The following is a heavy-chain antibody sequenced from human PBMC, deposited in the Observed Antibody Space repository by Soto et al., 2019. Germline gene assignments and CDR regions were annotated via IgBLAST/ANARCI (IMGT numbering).Heavy chain of an antibody. V-gene: IGHV3-30*18. Sequence: ESGGGVVQPGRSLRLSCAASGFTFSNYGMHWVRQTPGKGLEWVAVISYDGSNKNYADSVKGRFTISRDNSKNTLYLQMNSLRAEDTAVYYCAKDVVGTTGGMDVWGQGTTVTVSS. J-gene: IGHJ6*02. D-gene: IGHD1-26*01. CDR1: GFTFSNYG. CDR3: AKDVVGTTGGMDV. CDR2: ISYDGSNK.